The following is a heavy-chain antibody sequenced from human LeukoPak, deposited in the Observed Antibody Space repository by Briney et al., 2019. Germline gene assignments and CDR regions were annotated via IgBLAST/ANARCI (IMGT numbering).Heavy chain of an antibody. J-gene: IGHJ4*02. CDR1: GGSLSSSNW. CDR3: AGGPILYCGGDCYSGLLDY. CDR2: IYHSGST. Sequence: SGTLSLTCAVSGGSLSSSNWWSWVRPPPGKGLVWFGEIYHSGSTNYNPSLKSRVTISVDKSKNQFSLKLSSVTAADTAVHYCAGGPILYCGGDCYSGLLDYWGQRTLVTVSS. D-gene: IGHD2-21*02. V-gene: IGHV4-4*02.